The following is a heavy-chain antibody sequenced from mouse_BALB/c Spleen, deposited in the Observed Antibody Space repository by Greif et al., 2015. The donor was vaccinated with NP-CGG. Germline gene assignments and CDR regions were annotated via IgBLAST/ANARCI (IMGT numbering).Heavy chain of an antibody. J-gene: IGHJ4*01. CDR2: INPGSGGT. CDR1: GYAFTNYL. Sequence: QVQLKQSGAELVRPGTSVKASCKASGYAFTNYLIEWVKQRPGQGLEWIGVINPGSGGTNYNEKFKGKATLTADKSSSTAYMQLSSLTSDDSAVYFCARSLDGYPYYYAMDYWGQGTSVTVSS. D-gene: IGHD2-3*01. V-gene: IGHV1-54*01. CDR3: ARSLDGYPYYYAMDY.